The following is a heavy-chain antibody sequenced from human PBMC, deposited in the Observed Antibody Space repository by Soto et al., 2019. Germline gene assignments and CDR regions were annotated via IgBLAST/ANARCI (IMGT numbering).Heavy chain of an antibody. Sequence: PGGSLRLSCVASGFSFSNYAMSWVRQAPGKGLEWVAAISGRGDGTYYGDSVKGQFTISRDNSKNTVYLQLNSLRAEDTAVYYCARDVDQGIVSFAYWGQGTLVTVSS. V-gene: IGHV3-23*01. D-gene: IGHD1-26*01. J-gene: IGHJ4*02. CDR1: GFSFSNYA. CDR2: ISGRGDGT. CDR3: ARDVDQGIVSFAY.